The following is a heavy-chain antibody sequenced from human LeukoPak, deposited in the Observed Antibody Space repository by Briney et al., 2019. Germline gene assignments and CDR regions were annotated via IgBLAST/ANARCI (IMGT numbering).Heavy chain of an antibody. CDR2: IAYGSDV. J-gene: IGHJ4*02. V-gene: IGHV3-30*04. Sequence: GGSLRLSCVAYGFTFGSFGMHWVRQAPGKGLDWVAVIAYGSDVNYADSVKGRFTISRDNFKSTLYLQMNSLGPEDTAMYNCARDVMAVAGTLGFDCWGQGALVTVSS. D-gene: IGHD6-19*01. CDR3: ARDVMAVAGTLGFDC. CDR1: GFTFGSFG.